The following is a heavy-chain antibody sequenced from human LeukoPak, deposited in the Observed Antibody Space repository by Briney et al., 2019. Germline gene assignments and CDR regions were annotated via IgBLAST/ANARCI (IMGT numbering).Heavy chain of an antibody. CDR3: ARDGSDFWSGYYDY. CDR2: ISYDGSNK. Sequence: GRSLRLSCAASGLTFSSYAMHWVRQAPGKGLEWVAVISYDGSNKYYADSVKGRFTISRDNSKNTLYLQMNSLRAEDTAVYYCARDGSDFWSGYYDYWGQGTLVTVSS. D-gene: IGHD3-3*01. V-gene: IGHV3-30-3*01. J-gene: IGHJ4*02. CDR1: GLTFSSYA.